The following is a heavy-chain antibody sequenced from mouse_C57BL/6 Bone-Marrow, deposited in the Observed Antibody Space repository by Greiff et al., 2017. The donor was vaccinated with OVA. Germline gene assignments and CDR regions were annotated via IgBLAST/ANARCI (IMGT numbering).Heavy chain of an antibody. CDR3: ARDRKSGYWYFDV. V-gene: IGHV5-4*01. Sequence: EVQRVESGGGLVKPGGSLKLSCAASGFTFSSYAMSWVRQTPEKRLEWVATISDGGSYTYYPDNVKGRFTISRDNAKNNLYLQMSHLKSEDTAMYYCARDRKSGYWYFDVWGTGTTVTVSS. CDR2: ISDGGSYT. J-gene: IGHJ1*03. CDR1: GFTFSSYA.